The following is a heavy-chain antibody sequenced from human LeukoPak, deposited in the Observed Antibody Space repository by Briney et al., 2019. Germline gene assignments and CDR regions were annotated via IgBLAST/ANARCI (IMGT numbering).Heavy chain of an antibody. CDR1: GGSFSGYY. CDR2: INHSGST. J-gene: IGHJ5*02. Sequence: PSETLSLTCAVYGGSFSGYYWSWIRQPPGKGLEWIGEINHSGSTNYNPSLKSRVTISVDTSKNQFSLKLSSVTAADTAVYYCARGGLRFYDFWGGYSFGNWFDPWGQGTLVTVSS. D-gene: IGHD3-3*01. V-gene: IGHV4-34*01. CDR3: ARGGLRFYDFWGGYSFGNWFDP.